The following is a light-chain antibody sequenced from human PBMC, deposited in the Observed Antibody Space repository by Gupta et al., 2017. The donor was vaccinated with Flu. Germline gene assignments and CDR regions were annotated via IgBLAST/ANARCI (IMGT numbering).Light chain of an antibody. CDR1: QSLVSSDGNTY. CDR3: MQGTHWPPVT. V-gene: IGKV2-30*01. CDR2: KVS. Sequence: DVVLTQSPLSLPVTLGQPASISCRSSQSLVSSDGNTYLNWFQQRPGQSPRRLIYKVSNRDFGVPDRFSGSGSGTDFTLKISRVEAEDVGIYYCMQGTHWPPVTFGQGTRLEIK. J-gene: IGKJ5*01.